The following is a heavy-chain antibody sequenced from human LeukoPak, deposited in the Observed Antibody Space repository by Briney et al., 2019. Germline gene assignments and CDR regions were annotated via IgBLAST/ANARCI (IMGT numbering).Heavy chain of an antibody. CDR1: GYTFTGYY. CDR2: ISAYNGNT. J-gene: IGHJ6*02. Sequence: ASVKVSCKASGYTFTGYYIHWVRQAPGQGLEWMGWISAYNGNTNYAQKLQGRVTMTTDTSTSTVYMELRSLRSDDTAVYYCASSAPYYYYGMDVWGQGTTVTVSS. CDR3: ASSAPYYYYGMDV. V-gene: IGHV1-18*04.